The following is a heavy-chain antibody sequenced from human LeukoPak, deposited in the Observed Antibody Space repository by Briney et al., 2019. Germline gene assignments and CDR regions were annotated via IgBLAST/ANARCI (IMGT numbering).Heavy chain of an antibody. CDR1: GFTFSSYG. J-gene: IGHJ4*02. V-gene: IGHV3-30*02. CDR3: AKDRTYSSAWPYYFDY. CDR2: IRYDGSNK. Sequence: PGGSLRLSCAASGFTFSSYGMQWVRQAPGKGLEWVAFIRYDGSNKYYADSVKGRFTISRDNSKNTLHLQMNSLRAEDTAVHYCAKDRTYSSAWPYYFDYWGQGTLVTVSS. D-gene: IGHD6-19*01.